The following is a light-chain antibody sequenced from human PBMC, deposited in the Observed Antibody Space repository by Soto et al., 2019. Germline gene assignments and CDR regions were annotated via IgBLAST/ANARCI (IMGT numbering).Light chain of an antibody. CDR3: QQYNSYSIT. CDR1: QSVNTW. CDR2: DAS. J-gene: IGKJ5*01. V-gene: IGKV1-5*01. Sequence: DIQMTQSPSTLSASVGDRVTITCRATQSVNTWLAWYQQKPGKAPKLLIYDASNLESGVPSRFSGSGSGTEYTLTISSLQPDDLATYYCQQYNSYSITFGQGTRLEIK.